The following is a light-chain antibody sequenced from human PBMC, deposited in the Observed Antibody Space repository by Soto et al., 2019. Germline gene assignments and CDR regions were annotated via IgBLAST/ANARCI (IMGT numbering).Light chain of an antibody. CDR2: GAS. Sequence: EIVLTQSPDTLSLSPGEGATLSCRASQSVTRNCLAWYRQRPGQATRLLISGASSRLAGVPDRFFGSGSGTDFTLAISRLEPEESAVYYCQQCGSPPFTFGQATKLEIK. V-gene: IGKV3-20*01. CDR1: QSVTRNC. J-gene: IGKJ2*01. CDR3: QQCGSPPFT.